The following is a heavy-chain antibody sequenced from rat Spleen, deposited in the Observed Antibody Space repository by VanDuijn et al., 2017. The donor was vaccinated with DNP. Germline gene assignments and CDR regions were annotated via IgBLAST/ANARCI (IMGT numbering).Heavy chain of an antibody. Sequence: EVQLVESGGGLVQPGRSMKLSCAASGFTFSSFAMAWVRQAPTKGLEWVASVSSGGGTTYYRDSVKGRFTISRDNAQNTLYLQMDSLRSEDTATYYCATSRDGFAYWGQGTLVTVSS. CDR1: GFTFSSFA. V-gene: IGHV5-25*01. CDR3: ATSRDGFAY. CDR2: VSSGGGTT. J-gene: IGHJ3*01.